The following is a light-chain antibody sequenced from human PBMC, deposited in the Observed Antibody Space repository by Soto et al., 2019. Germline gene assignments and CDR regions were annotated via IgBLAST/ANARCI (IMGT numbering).Light chain of an antibody. CDR1: SSNIGARYD. V-gene: IGLV1-40*01. CDR3: QSYDSSLSAYV. Sequence: QAVVTQPPSVSGAPGQRVTISCTGTSSNIGARYDVHWYQQLPGTAPKLLIYSNYNRPSGVPDRFSGSKSGTSASLAITGLQAEDEADYYCQSYDSSLSAYVFGTGTKLTVL. J-gene: IGLJ1*01. CDR2: SNY.